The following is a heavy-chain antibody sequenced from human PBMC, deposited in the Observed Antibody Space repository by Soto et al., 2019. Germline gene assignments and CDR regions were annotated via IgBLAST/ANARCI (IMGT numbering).Heavy chain of an antibody. CDR3: ALGYGSGGGIDY. D-gene: IGHD3-10*01. V-gene: IGHV3-23*01. J-gene: IGHJ4*02. CDR2: ISGSGGST. Sequence: EVQLLESGGGLVQPGGSLRLSCAASGFTFSSYAMSWVRQAPGKGLEWVSAISGSGGSTYYADSVKGRFTISRDNSKNTLYLQMNSLRAEDTAVYYCALGYGSGGGIDYWGQGTLVTVSS. CDR1: GFTFSSYA.